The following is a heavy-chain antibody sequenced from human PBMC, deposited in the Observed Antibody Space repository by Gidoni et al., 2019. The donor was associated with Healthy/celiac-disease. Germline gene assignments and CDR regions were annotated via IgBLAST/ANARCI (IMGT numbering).Heavy chain of an antibody. V-gene: IGHV3-23*01. CDR1: GFTFSSYA. Sequence: EVQLLESGGGLVQPGGSLRPSCAVSGFTFSSYAMSWVRQAPGKGLEWVTAISGSGGSTYYADAVKGRFTISRDNSKNTLYLQMNSLRAEDTAVYYCAKKGGSGWAFDYWGQGTLVTVSS. CDR3: AKKGGSGWAFDY. J-gene: IGHJ4*02. CDR2: ISGSGGST. D-gene: IGHD6-19*01.